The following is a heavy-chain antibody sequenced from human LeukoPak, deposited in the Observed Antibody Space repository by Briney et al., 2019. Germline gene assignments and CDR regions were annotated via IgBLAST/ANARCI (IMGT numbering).Heavy chain of an antibody. Sequence: AGGSLRLSCAASGFTVSSNYMSWVRQAPGKGLEWVSVIYSGGSTYYADSVKGRFTISRDNSKNTLYLQINSLRAEDTAVYYCAIPKTDGVRAFDIWGQGTMVTVSS. CDR2: IYSGGST. CDR1: GFTVSSNY. D-gene: IGHD1-14*01. CDR3: AIPKTDGVRAFDI. V-gene: IGHV3-53*01. J-gene: IGHJ3*02.